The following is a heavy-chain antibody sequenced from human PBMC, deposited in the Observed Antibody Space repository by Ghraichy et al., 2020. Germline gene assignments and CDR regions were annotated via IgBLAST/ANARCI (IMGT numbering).Heavy chain of an antibody. J-gene: IGHJ4*02. CDR2: IYYSGST. CDR3: ARVNSSGWYFFDY. V-gene: IGHV4-59*01. CDR1: GGSISSYY. Sequence: SQTLSLTCTVSGGSISSYYWSWIRQPPGKGLEWIGYIYYSGSTSYNPSLKSRVTMSVDTSKNQFSVKLSSVTAADTAVYYCARVNSSGWYFFDYWGQGTLVTVSS. D-gene: IGHD6-19*01.